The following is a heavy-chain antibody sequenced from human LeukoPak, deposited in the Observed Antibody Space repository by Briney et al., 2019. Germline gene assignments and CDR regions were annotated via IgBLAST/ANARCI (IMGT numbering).Heavy chain of an antibody. D-gene: IGHD3-10*01. Sequence: GGSLRLSCAASGFTFSSYSMNWVRQAPGKGLEWVAFIRYDGSNKYYADSVKGRFTISRDNSKNTLYLQMNSLRAEDTAVYYCARSMVRETYYMDVWGKGTTVTVSS. V-gene: IGHV3-30*02. CDR2: IRYDGSNK. J-gene: IGHJ6*03. CDR3: ARSMVRETYYMDV. CDR1: GFTFSSYS.